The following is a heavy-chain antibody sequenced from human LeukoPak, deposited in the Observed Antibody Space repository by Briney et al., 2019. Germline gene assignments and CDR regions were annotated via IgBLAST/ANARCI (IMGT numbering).Heavy chain of an antibody. J-gene: IGHJ4*02. CDR3: AKDLQLERPRRDY. CDR1: GSTFSNYA. D-gene: IGHD1-1*01. V-gene: IGHV3-23*01. Sequence: GGSLRLSCAASGSTFSNYAMSWVRQGQGTGLEWVSGISGSGGSTYYADSVKGRFTISRDNSKNTLYLQMNSLRAEDTAVYYCAKDLQLERPRRDYWGQGTLVTVSS. CDR2: ISGSGGST.